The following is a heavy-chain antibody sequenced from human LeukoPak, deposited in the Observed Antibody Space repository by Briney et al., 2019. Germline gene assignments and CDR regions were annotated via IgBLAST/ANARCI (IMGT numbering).Heavy chain of an antibody. Sequence: PGGSQRLSCAASGFIFSSYAMNWVRQAPGKGREWVSGSSGSGSSTYYLDSVKGRFTISRDNSKNTLYLQMNSLRAEDTAVYYCAKNYYDSSGYYNWFDSWGQGTLVTVSS. CDR1: GFIFSSYA. J-gene: IGHJ5*01. V-gene: IGHV3-23*01. CDR3: AKNYYDSSGYYNWFDS. D-gene: IGHD3-22*01. CDR2: SSGSGSST.